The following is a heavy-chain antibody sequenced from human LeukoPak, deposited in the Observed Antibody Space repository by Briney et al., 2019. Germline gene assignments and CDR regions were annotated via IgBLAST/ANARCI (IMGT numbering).Heavy chain of an antibody. CDR3: ATDRDYSNTERGFDY. J-gene: IGHJ4*02. CDR1: GYTFTDYY. V-gene: IGHV1-2*02. CDR2: INPNSGET. Sequence: ASVKVSCKTSGYTFTDYYIHWVRQAPGQGLEWMGWINPNSGETNSAQKFQGRVTMTGDTAIRTAYTALSRLTSDDTAVYYCATDRDYSNTERGFDYWGQETLVTVSS. D-gene: IGHD4-11*01.